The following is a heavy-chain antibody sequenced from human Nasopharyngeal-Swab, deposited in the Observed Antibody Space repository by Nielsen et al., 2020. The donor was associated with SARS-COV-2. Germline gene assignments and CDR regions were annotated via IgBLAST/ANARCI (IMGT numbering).Heavy chain of an antibody. CDR1: GFTFSSYW. D-gene: IGHD4-17*01. V-gene: IGHV3-7*03. CDR3: ATTPYDYALLKRAPDY. J-gene: IGHJ4*02. Sequence: GESLKISCAASGFTFSSYWMTWVRQAPGKGLEWVANMNPDGSETYYVDSVKGRFLISRDNAKNSLYLRMNSLRAEDTAVYYCATTPYDYALLKRAPDYWGQGMLVTVSS. CDR2: MNPDGSET.